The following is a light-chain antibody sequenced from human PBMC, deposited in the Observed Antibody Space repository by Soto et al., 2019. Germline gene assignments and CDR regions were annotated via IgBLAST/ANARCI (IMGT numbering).Light chain of an antibody. CDR1: QSVSSSY. CDR2: GAS. J-gene: IGKJ4*02. V-gene: IGKV3-20*01. CDR3: QQYGSSPLT. Sequence: EIVLTQSPGTLSLSPGERATLSCRASQSVSSSYLALYQQKPGQAPRLLIYGASSRTTGIPHRFSGSGSGRDLTLTISRLEPEDVAVYYCQQYGSSPLTFGGGTKVEIK.